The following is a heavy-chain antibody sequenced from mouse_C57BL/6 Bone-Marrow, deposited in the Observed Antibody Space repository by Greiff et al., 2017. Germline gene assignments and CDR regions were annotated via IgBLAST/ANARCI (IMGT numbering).Heavy chain of an antibody. Sequence: QVQLQQPGAELVKPGASVKMSCKASGYTFTSYWITWVKQRPGQGLEWIGDIYPGSGSTNYHEKFKSKATLTVDTSSSTAYMQISSLTSEDSAVYYCSRRKIGIISTCGYAMDYWCQGTSVTVSS. V-gene: IGHV1-55*01. CDR3: SRRKIGIISTCGYAMDY. CDR2: IYPGSGST. D-gene: IGHD1-1*01. CDR1: GYTFTSYW. J-gene: IGHJ4*01.